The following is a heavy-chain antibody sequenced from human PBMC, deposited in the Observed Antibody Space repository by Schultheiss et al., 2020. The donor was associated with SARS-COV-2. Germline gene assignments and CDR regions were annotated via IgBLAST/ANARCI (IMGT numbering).Heavy chain of an antibody. CDR1: GGSISSYY. Sequence: SETLSLTCTVSGGSISSYYWSWIRQPAGKGLEWIGRIYTSGSTNYNPSLKSRVTMSVDMTKNQFSLKVSSVTAADTAIYYCARDTYCSAGSCFDWYFDVWGRGTLVTVSS. CDR3: ARDTYCSAGSCFDWYFDV. J-gene: IGHJ2*01. V-gene: IGHV4-4*07. D-gene: IGHD2-15*01. CDR2: IYTSGST.